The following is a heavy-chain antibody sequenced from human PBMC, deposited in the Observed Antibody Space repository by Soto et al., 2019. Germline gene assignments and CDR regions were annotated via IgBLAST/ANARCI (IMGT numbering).Heavy chain of an antibody. J-gene: IGHJ6*02. CDR2: ISAYNGNT. V-gene: IGHV1-18*01. CDR3: ARVKITGYYYYYYGMDV. D-gene: IGHD3-9*01. CDR1: GYTFTSYG. Sequence: GASVKVSCKASGYTFTSYGISWVRQAPGQGLEWMGWISAYNGNTNYAQKLQGRVTMTTDTSTSTAYMELRSLRSDDTAVYYCARVKITGYYYYYYGMDVWGQGTTVTVSS.